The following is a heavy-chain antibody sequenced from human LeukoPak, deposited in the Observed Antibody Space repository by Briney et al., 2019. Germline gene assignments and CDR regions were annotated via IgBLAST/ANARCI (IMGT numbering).Heavy chain of an antibody. V-gene: IGHV3-23*01. J-gene: IGHJ4*02. Sequence: KAGGSLRLSCAASGFTFSGYAMSWVRQAPGKGLEWVSAISGSGGSTYYADSVKGRFTISRDNSKNTLYLQMNSLRAEDTAVYYCAKEARISSTSPPFDYWGQGTLVTVSS. CDR2: ISGSGGST. CDR3: AKEARISSTSPPFDY. D-gene: IGHD2-2*01. CDR1: GFTFSGYA.